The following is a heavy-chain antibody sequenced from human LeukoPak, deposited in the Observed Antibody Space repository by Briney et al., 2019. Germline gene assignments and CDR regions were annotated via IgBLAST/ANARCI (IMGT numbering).Heavy chain of an antibody. J-gene: IGHJ4*02. CDR3: ARGIEPRGYFDY. D-gene: IGHD1-14*01. CDR2: IYYSGST. Sequence: SETLSLTCTVSGGSISSSSYYWGWIRQPPGKGLEWIGSIYYSGSTYYNPSLKSRVTISVDTSKNQFSLKLSSVTAADTAVYYCARGIEPRGYFDYWGQGILVTVSS. CDR1: GGSISSSSYY. V-gene: IGHV4-39*07.